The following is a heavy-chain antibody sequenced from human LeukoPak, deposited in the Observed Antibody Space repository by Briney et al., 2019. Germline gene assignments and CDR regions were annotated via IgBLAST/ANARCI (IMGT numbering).Heavy chain of an antibody. CDR2: INSDGSTT. V-gene: IGHV3-74*01. J-gene: IGHJ6*02. D-gene: IGHD5-18*01. Sequence: GGSLRLSCAASGFTFSSSWMHWLRQAPGKGLVWVSRINSDGSTTNYADSVKGRFIISRDNSKNTLYLQMNSLRAEDTAVYYCARVRQYSYGYSYYGMDVWGQGTTVTVSS. CDR1: GFTFSSSW. CDR3: ARVRQYSYGYSYYGMDV.